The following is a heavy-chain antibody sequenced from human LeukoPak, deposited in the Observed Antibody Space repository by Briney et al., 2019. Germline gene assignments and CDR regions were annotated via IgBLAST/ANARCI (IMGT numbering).Heavy chain of an antibody. CDR3: AKDLRSLYESGNYGWFDP. D-gene: IGHD3-10*01. Sequence: GESLRLSCAASGITLNNNAMSWVRQAPGKGPEWVSSISINGGTTYYADSVKGRFTIFRDNSKNTLYLQMNSLRAEDTAVYYCAKDLRSLYESGNYGWFDPWGQGALVTVSS. V-gene: IGHV3-23*01. CDR2: ISINGGTT. CDR1: GITLNNNA. J-gene: IGHJ5*02.